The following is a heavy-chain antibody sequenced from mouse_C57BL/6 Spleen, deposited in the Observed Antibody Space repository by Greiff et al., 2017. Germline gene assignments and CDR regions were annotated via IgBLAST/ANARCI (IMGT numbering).Heavy chain of an antibody. V-gene: IGHV1-36*01. CDR1: GFTFTDYY. Sequence: VQLQQSGPVLVKPGPSVKISCKASGFTFTDYYMHWVKQSHGKSLEWIGLVYPYNGGTSYNQKFKGKATLTVDTSSSTAYMELNSLTSEDSAGYYCARSLPGRSQAGGFDVWGTGTTVTVSS. J-gene: IGHJ1*03. CDR2: VYPYNGGT. CDR3: ARSLPGRSQAGGFDV. D-gene: IGHD3-2*02.